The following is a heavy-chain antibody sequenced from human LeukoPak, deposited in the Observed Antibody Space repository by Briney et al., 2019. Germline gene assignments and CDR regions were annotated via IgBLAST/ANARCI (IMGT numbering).Heavy chain of an antibody. V-gene: IGHV3-48*01. Sequence: GGSLRLSCAASGFTFSTYTMKWVRQAPGKGLEWVSYISSSSSTIYYADSVKDRFTISRDNSKNMLYLQMNSLRAEDTAVYFCAKGGDPYSSSWYIDFDYWGQGTLVSVSS. D-gene: IGHD6-13*01. CDR3: AKGGDPYSSSWYIDFDY. J-gene: IGHJ4*02. CDR1: GFTFSTYT. CDR2: ISSSSSTI.